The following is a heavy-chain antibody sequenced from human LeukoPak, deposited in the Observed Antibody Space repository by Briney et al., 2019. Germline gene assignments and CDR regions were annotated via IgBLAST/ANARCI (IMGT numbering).Heavy chain of an antibody. D-gene: IGHD3-3*01. CDR2: IYHSGST. CDR3: ARTRDFRSGFDY. V-gene: IGHV4-4*02. J-gene: IGHJ4*02. CDR1: GGSISSSNW. Sequence: PSETLSLTCAVSGGSISSSNWWSWVRQPPGKGLEWIGEIYHSGSTNYNPSLKSRVTISVDRSKNQFSLKLSSVTAAGTAVYYCARTRDFRSGFDYWGQGILVTVSS.